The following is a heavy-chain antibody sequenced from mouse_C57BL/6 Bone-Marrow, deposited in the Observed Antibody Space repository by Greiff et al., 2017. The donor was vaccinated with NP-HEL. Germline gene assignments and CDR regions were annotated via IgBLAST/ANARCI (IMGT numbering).Heavy chain of an antibody. V-gene: IGHV3-6*01. Sequence: EVKLLESGPGLVKPSQSLSLTCSVTGYSITSGYYWNWIRQSPGNKLEWMGYISYDGSNNYNPTLKNRISLTRDTSKNQFFLKLNSVTTEDTATYYCSREGFSLDYFDYWGQGTTLTVSS. D-gene: IGHD1-2*01. CDR3: SREGFSLDYFDY. CDR2: ISYDGSN. J-gene: IGHJ2*01. CDR1: GYSITSGYY.